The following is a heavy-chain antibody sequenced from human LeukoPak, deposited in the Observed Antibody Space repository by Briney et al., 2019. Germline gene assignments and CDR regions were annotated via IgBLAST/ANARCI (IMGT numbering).Heavy chain of an antibody. CDR3: AKPPSSYYYFDY. D-gene: IGHD3-22*01. CDR2: VIGSGDST. CDR1: GFTFSSYA. V-gene: IGHV3-23*01. Sequence: PGGSLRLSCAASGFTFSSYALTWVRQGPGKGLEWVSSVIGSGDSTYYADSVKGRFTISRDNSKNTLYLQMSSLRAEDTAVYYCAKPPSSYYYFDYWGQGTLVTVSS. J-gene: IGHJ4*02.